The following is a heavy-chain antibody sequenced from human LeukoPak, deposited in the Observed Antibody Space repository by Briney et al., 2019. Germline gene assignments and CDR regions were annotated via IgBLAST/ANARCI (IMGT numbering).Heavy chain of an antibody. CDR1: GYTFTGYY. J-gene: IGHJ4*02. Sequence: GASVKVSCKASGYTFTGYYMHWVRQAPGQGLEWMGWINPNSGGTNYAQKFQGRVTMTRDTSISTAYMELSRLRSDDTAVYYCARGPITMVRGFVDYWGQGTLVTVSS. D-gene: IGHD3-10*01. CDR2: INPNSGGT. CDR3: ARGPITMVRGFVDY. V-gene: IGHV1-2*02.